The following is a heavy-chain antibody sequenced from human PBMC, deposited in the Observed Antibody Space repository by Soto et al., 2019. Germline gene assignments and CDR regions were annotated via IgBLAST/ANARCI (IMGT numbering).Heavy chain of an antibody. CDR3: ATCFFAVRYCTSSSCYFDS. J-gene: IGHJ4*02. V-gene: IGHV4-39*01. Sequence: LSLTCTVSGGSISSNSYYWGWIRQPPGKGLEWIGSIYYNGNTYYNPSLKSRVTISVDTSKSQFSLKLSSVTAADTAVYYCATCFFAVRYCTSSSCYFDSXGQGTLVTVSS. CDR1: GGSISSNSYY. D-gene: IGHD2-2*01. CDR2: IYYNGNT.